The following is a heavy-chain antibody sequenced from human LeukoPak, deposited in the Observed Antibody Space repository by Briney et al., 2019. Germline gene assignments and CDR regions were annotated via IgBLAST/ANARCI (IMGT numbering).Heavy chain of an antibody. CDR3: AREAVVRGACFDY. J-gene: IGHJ4*02. V-gene: IGHV3-74*01. CDR1: GFTFSSYW. Sequence: GGSLRLSCAASGFTFSSYWMHWVRHAPGKGLVWVSRINSDGSSTSYADSVKGRFTISRDNAKNTLYLQMNSLRAEDTAVYYCAREAVVRGACFDYWGQGALVTVSS. D-gene: IGHD3-10*01. CDR2: INSDGSST.